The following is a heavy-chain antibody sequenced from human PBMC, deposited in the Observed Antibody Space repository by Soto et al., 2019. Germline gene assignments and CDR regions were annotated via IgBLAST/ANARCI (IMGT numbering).Heavy chain of an antibody. V-gene: IGHV1-46*01. CDR3: ARDRIGGYNSYYFDC. CDR1: GYTFTSYY. J-gene: IGHJ4*02. CDR2: INPSGGST. Sequence: GASVKVSCKASGYTFTSYYMHWVRQAPGQGLEWMGIINPSGGSTSYAQKFQGRVTMTRDTSTSTVYMELSSLRSEDTAVYYCARDRIGGYNSYYFDCWGQGTLVTVSS. D-gene: IGHD5-12*01.